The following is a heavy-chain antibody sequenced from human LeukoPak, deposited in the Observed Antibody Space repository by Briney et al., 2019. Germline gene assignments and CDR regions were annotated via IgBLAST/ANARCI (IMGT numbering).Heavy chain of an antibody. CDR2: IYPLETT. Sequence: PSETLSLTCTVSGDSLNSGAYYWSWLRQPAGKEPEWIGRIYPLETTNYNPSLKSRVAISVDTSKNQFSLKLSSVTAADTAVYYCAREIVAGLGVSFDIWGQGTMVTVSS. V-gene: IGHV4-61*02. D-gene: IGHD6-19*01. J-gene: IGHJ3*02. CDR3: AREIVAGLGVSFDI. CDR1: GDSLNSGAYY.